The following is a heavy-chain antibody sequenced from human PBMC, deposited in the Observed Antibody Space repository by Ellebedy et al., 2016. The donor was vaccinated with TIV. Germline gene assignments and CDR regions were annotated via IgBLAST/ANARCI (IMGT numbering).Heavy chain of an antibody. CDR2: ISYDGSNK. CDR1: GFTFSSYA. D-gene: IGHD3-10*01. J-gene: IGHJ5*02. V-gene: IGHV3-30-3*01. Sequence: GESLKISXAASGFTFSSYAMHWVRQAPGKGLEWAAVISYDGSNKYYADSVKGRFTISRDNSKNTLYLQMNSLRAEDTAVYYCARPQGGFGELWFDPWGQGTLVTVSS. CDR3: ARPQGGFGELWFDP.